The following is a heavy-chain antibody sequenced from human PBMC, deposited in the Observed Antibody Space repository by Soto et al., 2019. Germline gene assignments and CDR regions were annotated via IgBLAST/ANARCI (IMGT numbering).Heavy chain of an antibody. CDR2: IIPIFGTA. J-gene: IGHJ4*02. D-gene: IGHD3-10*01. CDR3: ARAPSMVRGVRNYFDY. CDR1: GGTFSSYA. Sequence: ASVKVSCKASGGTFSSYAISWVRQAPGQGLEWMGGIIPIFGTANYAQKFQGRVTITADESTSTAYMELSSLRSEDTAVYYCARAPSMVRGVRNYFDYWGQGTLVTVSS. V-gene: IGHV1-69*13.